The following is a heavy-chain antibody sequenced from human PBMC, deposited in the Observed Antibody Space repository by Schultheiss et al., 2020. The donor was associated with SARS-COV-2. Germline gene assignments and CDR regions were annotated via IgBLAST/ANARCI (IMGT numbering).Heavy chain of an antibody. D-gene: IGHD1-26*01. V-gene: IGHV3-33*01. CDR1: GFTFSSYG. Sequence: GGSLRLSCAASGFTFSSYGMHWVRQAPGKGLEWVAVIWYDGSNKYYADSVKGRFTISRDNSKNTLYLQMNSLRAEDTAVYYCAREIVGATIGLFDYWGQGTLVTVSS. J-gene: IGHJ4*02. CDR3: AREIVGATIGLFDY. CDR2: IWYDGSNK.